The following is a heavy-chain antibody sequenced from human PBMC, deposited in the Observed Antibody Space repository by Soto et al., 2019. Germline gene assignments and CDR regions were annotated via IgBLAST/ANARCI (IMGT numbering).Heavy chain of an antibody. D-gene: IGHD3-22*01. Sequence: HPGGSLRLSCAASGFTFSDHYIDWVRQPPGKGLEWIGRSRNKANSYTTEYAASVKGRFIMSRDDSKSSLFLQMNSLKAEDTAVYYCARAYSFGSSRDYSDSCGQGTLATVSS. J-gene: IGHJ4*02. CDR3: ARAYSFGSSRDYSDS. CDR2: SRNKANSYTT. V-gene: IGHV3-72*01. CDR1: GFTFSDHY.